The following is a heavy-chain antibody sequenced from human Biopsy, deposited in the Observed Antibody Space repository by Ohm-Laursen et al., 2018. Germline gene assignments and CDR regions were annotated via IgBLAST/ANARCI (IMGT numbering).Heavy chain of an antibody. CDR2: NIPILGTG. D-gene: IGHD3-9*01. J-gene: IGHJ1*01. V-gene: IGHV1-69*06. Sequence: SVKVSCKAPGGTFINYGVNWVRQAPGQGLEWLGGNIPILGTGNYAQKFRDRVTVAADTSTSTATMELRSLRSDDTAVYYCATKLTGYFHHWGQGTLVIVSS. CDR1: GGTFINYG. CDR3: ATKLTGYFHH.